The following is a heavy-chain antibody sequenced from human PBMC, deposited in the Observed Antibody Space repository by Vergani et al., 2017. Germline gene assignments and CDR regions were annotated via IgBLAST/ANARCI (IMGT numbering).Heavy chain of an antibody. J-gene: IGHJ4*02. CDR3: ARLYGSGSGGSKDFDY. Sequence: EVQLVQSGAVVKKPGESLKISCQISGYSFTNYWIGWVRQMPGKGLEWMGIIHPADSDTRYSPSFQGQVTISVDKSISTAYLQRSILRASDSAMYYCARLYGSGSGGSKDFDYWGQGTLVTVSS. CDR2: IHPADSDT. D-gene: IGHD2-15*01. V-gene: IGHV5-51*01. CDR1: GYSFTNYW.